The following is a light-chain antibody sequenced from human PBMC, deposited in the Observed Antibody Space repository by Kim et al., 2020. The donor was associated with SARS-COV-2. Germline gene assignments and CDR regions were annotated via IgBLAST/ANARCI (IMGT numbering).Light chain of an antibody. Sequence: QSAPTQPRSVSGSPGQSVTISCTGTSSDVGGYNYVSWYQQHPGKAPKVMIYDVSKRPSGVPDRFSGSKSGNTASLTTSGLQAEDEADYHCYSYAGRFTGVFGGGTQLTVL. J-gene: IGLJ2*01. CDR1: SSDVGGYNY. V-gene: IGLV2-11*01. CDR3: YSYAGRFTGV. CDR2: DVS.